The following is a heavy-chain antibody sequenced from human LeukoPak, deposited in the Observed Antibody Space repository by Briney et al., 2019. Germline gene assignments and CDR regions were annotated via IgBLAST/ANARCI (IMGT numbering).Heavy chain of an antibody. J-gene: IGHJ4*02. CDR3: ARAILLTGSEYYFDS. CDR1: GFTFGDYS. Sequence: PGRSLRLSCIASGFTFGDYSMSWFRQAPGKGLEWVSLIYSGGDTYYADSVKGRFTISRDTSKNTFYLQMNSLRPDDTATYYCARAILLTGSEYYFDSWGQGTLVTVSS. D-gene: IGHD3-9*01. V-gene: IGHV3-53*01. CDR2: IYSGGDT.